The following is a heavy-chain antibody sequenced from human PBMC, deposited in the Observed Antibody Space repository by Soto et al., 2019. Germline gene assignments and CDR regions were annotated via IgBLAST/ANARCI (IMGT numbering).Heavy chain of an antibody. Sequence: QVALVESGGGLVKPGGSLRPPCAASGISFSDYYMSWIPQAPGKGLEWVAYITSSSSTKYYADSVEGRFTISGNDAKNSLYLQLDSLRAEDTAVYYCATVFRSSNFTYWGQGTLVTVSS. CDR2: ITSSSSTK. J-gene: IGHJ4*02. CDR3: ATVFRSSNFTY. CDR1: GISFSDYY. D-gene: IGHD3-10*02. V-gene: IGHV3-11*01.